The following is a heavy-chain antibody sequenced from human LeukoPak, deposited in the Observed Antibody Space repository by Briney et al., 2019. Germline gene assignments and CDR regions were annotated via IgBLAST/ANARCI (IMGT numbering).Heavy chain of an antibody. J-gene: IGHJ3*02. V-gene: IGHV4-61*02. Sequence: SQTLSLNCTVSGGSISSGSYYWSWIRQPAGKGLEWIGRIYTSGSTSYNPSLKSRVTISVDTSKNQFSLKLSSVTAADTAVYYCARDSIFGVVPRGAFDIWGQGTMVTVSS. CDR3: ARDSIFGVVPRGAFDI. CDR1: GGSISSGSYY. D-gene: IGHD3-3*02. CDR2: IYTSGST.